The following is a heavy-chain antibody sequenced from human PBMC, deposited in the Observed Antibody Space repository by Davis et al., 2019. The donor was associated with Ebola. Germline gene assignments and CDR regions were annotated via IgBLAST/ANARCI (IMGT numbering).Heavy chain of an antibody. CDR1: GGTFSSYT. Sequence: SVKVSCKASGGTFSSYTISWVRQAPGQGLEWMGRIIPILGIANYAQKLQGRVTMTTDTSTSTAYMELRSLRSDDTAVYYCARDLGSSWEPYYYGMDVWGQGTTVTVSS. J-gene: IGHJ6*02. D-gene: IGHD6-13*01. CDR2: IIPILGIA. V-gene: IGHV1-69*04. CDR3: ARDLGSSWEPYYYGMDV.